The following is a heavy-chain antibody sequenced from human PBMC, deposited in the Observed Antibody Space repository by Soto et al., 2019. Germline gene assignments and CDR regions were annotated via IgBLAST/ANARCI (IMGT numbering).Heavy chain of an antibody. V-gene: IGHV4-59*08. Sequence: PSETLSLTCTVSGGSISSYYWSWIRQPPGKGLDWIGYIYYSGSTNYNPSLKSRVTISVDTSKNQFSLKLSSVTAADTAVYYCARHPSRRYYDSSGYYYPLVYGMDVWGQGTTVT. CDR1: GGSISSYY. J-gene: IGHJ6*02. CDR2: IYYSGST. CDR3: ARHPSRRYYDSSGYYYPLVYGMDV. D-gene: IGHD3-22*01.